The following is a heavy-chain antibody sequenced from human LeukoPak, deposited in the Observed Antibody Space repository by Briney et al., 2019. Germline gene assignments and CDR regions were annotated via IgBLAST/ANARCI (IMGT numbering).Heavy chain of an antibody. D-gene: IGHD2-2*02. CDR3: AKFVNQLLYHFDY. Sequence: GGPLSLSCAASGFTFSSYAMSWVRQAPGQGLEWVSAISGIGGSTYYADSVKGRFTISRDNSKNTLYLQMNSLRAEDTAVYYCAKFVNQLLYHFDYWGQGTLVTVSS. J-gene: IGHJ4*02. CDR2: ISGIGGST. CDR1: GFTFSSYA. V-gene: IGHV3-23*01.